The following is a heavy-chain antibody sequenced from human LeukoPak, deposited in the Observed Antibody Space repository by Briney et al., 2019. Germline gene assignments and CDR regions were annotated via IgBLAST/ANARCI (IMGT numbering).Heavy chain of an antibody. CDR3: AKNYYSDTSAYFRYAFDI. V-gene: IGHV3-9*01. CDR2: ISWNSGSI. D-gene: IGHD3-22*01. CDR1: GFTFDDYA. J-gene: IGHJ3*02. Sequence: PGRSLRLSCAASGFTFDDYAMHWVRQAPGKGLEWVSGISWNSGSIGYADSVKGRFTISRDNAKNTLYLEMDSLRAEDTAVYYCAKNYYSDTSAYFRYAFDIWGQGTVVTVSS.